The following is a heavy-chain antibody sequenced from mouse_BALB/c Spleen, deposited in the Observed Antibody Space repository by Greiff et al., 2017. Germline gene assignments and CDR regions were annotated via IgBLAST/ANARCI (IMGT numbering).Heavy chain of an antibody. Sequence: DVKLVESGGGLVQPGGSLKLSCAASGFTFSSYGMSWVRQTPDKRLELVATINSNGGSTYYPDSVKGRFTISRDNAKNTLYLQMSSLKSEDTAMYYCAIYYYGSSAWFAYWGQGTLVTVSA. V-gene: IGHV5-6-3*01. CDR3: AIYYYGSSAWFAY. CDR2: INSNGGST. D-gene: IGHD1-1*01. CDR1: GFTFSSYG. J-gene: IGHJ3*01.